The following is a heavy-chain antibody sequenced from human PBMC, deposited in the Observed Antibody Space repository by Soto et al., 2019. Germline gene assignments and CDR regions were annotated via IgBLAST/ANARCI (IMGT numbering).Heavy chain of an antibody. Sequence: SETLSLTCTVSGGSISSGDYYWSWIRQPPGKGLEWIGYIYYSGSTYYNPSLKSRVTISVDTSKNQFSLKLSSVTAADTAVYYCAREEGYSSSWYDFYYWGQGTLVTVSS. J-gene: IGHJ4*02. CDR2: IYYSGST. CDR1: GGSISSGDYY. D-gene: IGHD6-13*01. V-gene: IGHV4-30-4*01. CDR3: AREEGYSSSWYDFYY.